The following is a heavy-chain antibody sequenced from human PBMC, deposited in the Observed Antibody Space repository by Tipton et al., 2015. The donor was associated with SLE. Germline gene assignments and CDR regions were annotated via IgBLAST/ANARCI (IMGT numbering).Heavy chain of an antibody. V-gene: IGHV4-4*07. J-gene: IGHJ4*02. Sequence: TLSLTCSVYGGSLSGYYWSWIRQPAGKGLKWIGRVHTSGSTNYNPSLRSRVTISVDTSKNQFSLNLNSVTAADTAVYFCAREATRGHFDFWGQGTLVTVSS. D-gene: IGHD1-26*01. CDR3: AREATRGHFDF. CDR2: VHTSGST. CDR1: GGSLSGYY.